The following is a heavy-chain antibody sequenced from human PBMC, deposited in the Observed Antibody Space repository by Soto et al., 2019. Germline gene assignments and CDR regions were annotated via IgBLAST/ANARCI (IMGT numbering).Heavy chain of an antibody. V-gene: IGHV4-39*01. Sequence: SETLSLTCTVSGGSLSSSSYYWGWIRQPPGKGLEWIGSIYYSGSTYYNPSLKSRVTISVDTSKNQFSLKLSSVTAADTAVYYCARHKREGILRLGSADIWGQGTMVTVS. CDR1: GGSLSSSSYY. CDR2: IYYSGST. CDR3: ARHKREGILRLGSADI. J-gene: IGHJ3*02. D-gene: IGHD5-12*01.